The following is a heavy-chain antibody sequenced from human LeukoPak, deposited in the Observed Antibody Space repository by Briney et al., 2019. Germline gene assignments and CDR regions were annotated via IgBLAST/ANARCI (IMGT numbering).Heavy chain of an antibody. CDR2: ISYDGSNK. J-gene: IGHJ5*02. V-gene: IGHV3-30*03. CDR3: ARGSTVVWKPPFDP. CDR1: GFSFSSYA. D-gene: IGHD4-23*01. Sequence: GGSLRLSCAASGFSFSSYAMHWVRQAPGKGLEWVALISYDGSNKYYADSVKGRFTISRDNSKNTLYLQMNSLRAEDTAVYYCARGSTVVWKPPFDPWGQGTLGTVSS.